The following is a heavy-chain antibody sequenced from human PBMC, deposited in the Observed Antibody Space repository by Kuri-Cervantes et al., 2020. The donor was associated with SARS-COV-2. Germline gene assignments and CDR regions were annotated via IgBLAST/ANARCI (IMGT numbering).Heavy chain of an antibody. CDR2: IYYSGST. D-gene: IGHD6-13*01. V-gene: IGHV4-59*01. CDR3: ARDGGSSWDFDY. J-gene: IGHJ4*02. CDR1: GGSISSYY. Sequence: ESLKISCTVSGGSISSYYWSWIRQPPRKGLEWIGYIYYSGSTNYNPSLKSQVTISVDTSKNQFSLKLSSVTAADTAVYYCARDGGSSWDFDYWGQGTMVTVSS.